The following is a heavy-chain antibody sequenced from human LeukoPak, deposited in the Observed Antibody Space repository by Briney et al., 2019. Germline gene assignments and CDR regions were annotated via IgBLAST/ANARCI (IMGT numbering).Heavy chain of an antibody. D-gene: IGHD5-12*01. CDR1: GGSFSGYY. CDR2: INHSGST. CDR3: ASGRHGYDYFFYFDY. Sequence: PSETLSLTCAVYGGSFSGYYWSWIRQPPGKGLEWIGEINHSGSTNYNPSLKSRVTISVDTSKNQFSLKLSSVTAADTAVYYCASGRHGYDYFFYFDYWGQGTLVTVSS. V-gene: IGHV4-34*01. J-gene: IGHJ4*02.